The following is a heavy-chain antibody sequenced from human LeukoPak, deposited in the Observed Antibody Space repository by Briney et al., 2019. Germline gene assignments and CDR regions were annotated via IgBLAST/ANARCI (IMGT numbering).Heavy chain of an antibody. CDR1: GGSFSGYY. V-gene: IGHV4-34*01. J-gene: IGHJ5*02. CDR3: ARAKMYYYGSGSSYNWFDP. D-gene: IGHD3-10*01. CDR2: INHSGST. Sequence: PSETLSLTCAVYGGSFSGYYWSWIRQPPGKGLEWIGEINHSGSTNYNPSLKSRVTISVDTSKNQFSLKLSSVTAADTAVYYCARAKMYYYGSGSSYNWFDPWGQGTLVTVSS.